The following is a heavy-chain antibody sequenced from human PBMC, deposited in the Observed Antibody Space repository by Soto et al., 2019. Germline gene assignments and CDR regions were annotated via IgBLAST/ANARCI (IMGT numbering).Heavy chain of an antibody. D-gene: IGHD2-15*01. CDR2: IYYSGST. CDR3: ARAYRRYCSGGSCYSYYYYYMDV. J-gene: IGHJ6*03. V-gene: IGHV4-59*01. CDR1: GGSISSYY. Sequence: QVQLQESGPGLVKPSETLSLTCTVSGGSISSYYWSWIRPPPGKGLEWIGYIYYSGSTNYNPSLKSRVTISVDTAKNQFSLKRSSVTAADTAVYYCARAYRRYCSGGSCYSYYYYYMDVWGKGTTVTVSS.